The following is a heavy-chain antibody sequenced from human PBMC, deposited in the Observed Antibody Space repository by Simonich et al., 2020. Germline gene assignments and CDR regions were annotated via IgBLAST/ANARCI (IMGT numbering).Heavy chain of an antibody. CDR2: NSSRGRTI. D-gene: IGHD4-17*01. J-gene: IGHJ4*02. CDR1: GFTFSSYE. Sequence: EVQLVESGGGLVQPGGSLRLSCAASGFTFSSYEMNWVRQAPGSGMGWVSDNSSRGRTIYYAESVKCRVTISRDNAKNSLYLQMNSLRAEDTAVYYYARHYYGDYYFDYWGQGTLVTVSS. CDR3: ARHYYGDYYFDY. V-gene: IGHV3-48*03.